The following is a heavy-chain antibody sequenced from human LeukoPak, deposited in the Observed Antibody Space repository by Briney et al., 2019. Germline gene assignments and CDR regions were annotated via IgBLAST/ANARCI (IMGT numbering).Heavy chain of an antibody. CDR3: AKDLVHTVTAY. J-gene: IGHJ4*02. Sequence: PGGSLRLSCAASGFTFSTYWMNWVRQAPGKGLEWVANIKEDGSEKFYVDSVRGRFTISRDNAKNSLYLQMNSLRAEDTAVYYCAKDLVHTVTAYWGQGTLVTVSS. D-gene: IGHD4-17*01. V-gene: IGHV3-7*01. CDR1: GFTFSTYW. CDR2: IKEDGSEK.